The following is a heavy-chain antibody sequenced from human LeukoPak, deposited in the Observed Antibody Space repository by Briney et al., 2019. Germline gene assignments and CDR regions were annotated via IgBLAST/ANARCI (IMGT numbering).Heavy chain of an antibody. V-gene: IGHV4-34*01. CDR2: INHSGST. CDR1: GGSISSYY. J-gene: IGHJ6*03. D-gene: IGHD6-13*01. Sequence: PSETLSLTCTVSGGSISSYYWSWIRQPPGKGLEWIGEINHSGSTNYNPSLKSRVTISVDTSKNQFSLKLSSVTAADTAVYYCARVGYSSSYSAYMDVWGKGTTVAISS. CDR3: ARVGYSSSYSAYMDV.